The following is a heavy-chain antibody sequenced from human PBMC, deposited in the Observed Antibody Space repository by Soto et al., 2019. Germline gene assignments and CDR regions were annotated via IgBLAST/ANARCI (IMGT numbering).Heavy chain of an antibody. CDR3: ASLNILALHAFDS. CDR1: GDG. D-gene: IGHD3-9*01. Sequence: GDGRSLNQKPPGKGLEWIAYIYYTGATNYNPSLKSRVTISLDTSKIQFSLQLNSVTSADTTVYSCASLNILALHAFDSWLQ. V-gene: IGHV4-61*08. J-gene: IGHJ3*01. CDR2: IYYTGAT.